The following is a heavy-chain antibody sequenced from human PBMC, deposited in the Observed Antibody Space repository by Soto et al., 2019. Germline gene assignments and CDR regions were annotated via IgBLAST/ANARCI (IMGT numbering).Heavy chain of an antibody. CDR2: INPSGGST. CDR1: GGTFSSYA. CDR3: ARDPTGSLIPNYYFDY. Sequence: ASVKVSCKASGGTFSSYAISWVRQAPGQGLEWMGIINPSGGSTSYAQKFQGRVTMTRDTSTSTVYMELSSLRSEDTAVYYCARDPTGSLIPNYYFDYWGQGTLVTVSS. J-gene: IGHJ4*02. V-gene: IGHV1-46*03. D-gene: IGHD3-9*01.